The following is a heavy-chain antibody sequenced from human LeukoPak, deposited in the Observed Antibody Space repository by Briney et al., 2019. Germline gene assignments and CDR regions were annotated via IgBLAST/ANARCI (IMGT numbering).Heavy chain of an antibody. V-gene: IGHV3-21*01. CDR3: ARDLGYDFWSRYSRTYYGMDV. Sequence: GGSLRLSCAASGFIFSSYSMNWVRQAPGKGLEWVSSISSSSSYIYYADSVKGRFTISRDNAKNSLYLQMNSLRAEDTAVYYCARDLGYDFWSRYSRTYYGMDVWGQGTTVTVSS. D-gene: IGHD3-3*01. J-gene: IGHJ6*02. CDR2: ISSSSSYI. CDR1: GFIFSSYS.